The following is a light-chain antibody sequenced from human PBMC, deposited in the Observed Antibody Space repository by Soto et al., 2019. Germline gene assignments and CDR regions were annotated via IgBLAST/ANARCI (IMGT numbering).Light chain of an antibody. CDR1: SSDVADYNY. V-gene: IGLV2-14*01. CDR2: EVS. Sequence: QSALTQPASVSGSPGQSITISCTGTSSDVADYNYVSWYQQHPGKAPKLMIYEVSNRPSGVSNRFSGSKSGNTASLTISGLQAEDEADYYCSSYTTSSTRFGGGTQLTVL. J-gene: IGLJ3*02. CDR3: SSYTTSSTR.